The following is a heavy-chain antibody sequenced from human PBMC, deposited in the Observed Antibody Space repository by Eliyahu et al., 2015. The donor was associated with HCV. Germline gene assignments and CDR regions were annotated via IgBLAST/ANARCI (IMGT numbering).Heavy chain of an antibody. CDR3: VRDYDCSNGECYDY. Sequence: EVQLVDSGGGLVRPGGSLRLSCAAXGFXSSSWSMTWVRQAPGKGLEGVSGIAASGRLVYSDSVKGRFSVSRDNSKSSVYLQMDSLRAEDTAIYYCVRDYDCSNGECYDYWGQGTLVTVSS. D-gene: IGHD2-21*01. J-gene: IGHJ4*02. CDR1: GFXSSSWS. V-gene: IGHV3-21*02. CDR2: IAASGRL.